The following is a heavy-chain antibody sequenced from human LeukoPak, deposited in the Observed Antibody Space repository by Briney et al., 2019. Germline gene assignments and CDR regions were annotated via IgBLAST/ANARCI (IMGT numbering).Heavy chain of an antibody. D-gene: IGHD6-13*01. J-gene: IGHJ4*02. Sequence: SETLPLTCAVSGYSISSGYYWDWIRQPPGKGLEWIGTIYHSGTTYYNPSLKSRVTISVDTSKNQFSLKLSSVTAADTAVYYCARMYSSSWYLNYWGQGTLVTVSS. V-gene: IGHV4-38-2*01. CDR2: IYHSGTT. CDR3: ARMYSSSWYLNY. CDR1: GYSISSGYY.